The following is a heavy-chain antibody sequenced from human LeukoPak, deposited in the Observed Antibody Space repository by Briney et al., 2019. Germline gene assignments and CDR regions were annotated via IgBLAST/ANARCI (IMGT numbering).Heavy chain of an antibody. CDR2: IYYSGST. J-gene: IGHJ6*03. Sequence: PSETLSLTCTVSGGSISSSSYYWGWIRQPPGKGLEWIGSIYYSGSTYYNPSLKSRVTISVDTSKNQFSLKLSSVTAADTAVYYHARSYSSSSHYYYYYMDVWGKGTTVTVSS. CDR1: GGSISSSSYY. D-gene: IGHD6-6*01. V-gene: IGHV4-39*01. CDR3: ARSYSSSSHYYYYYMDV.